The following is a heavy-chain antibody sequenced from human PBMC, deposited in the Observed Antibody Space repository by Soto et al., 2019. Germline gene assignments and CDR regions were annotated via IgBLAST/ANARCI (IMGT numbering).Heavy chain of an antibody. Sequence: ASETLSLTCTVSGGYISSSSYYWGWIRQPPGKGLEWIGSIYYSGSTYYNPSLKSRVTISVDTSKNQFSLKLSSVTAADTAVYYCATLVLRYFDWLPSTFDYWGQGTLVTVSS. D-gene: IGHD3-9*01. CDR1: GGYISSSSYY. CDR2: IYYSGST. J-gene: IGHJ4*02. CDR3: ATLVLRYFDWLPSTFDY. V-gene: IGHV4-39*01.